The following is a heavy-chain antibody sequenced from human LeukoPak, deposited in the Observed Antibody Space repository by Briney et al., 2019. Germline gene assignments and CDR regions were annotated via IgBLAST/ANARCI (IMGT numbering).Heavy chain of an antibody. V-gene: IGHV1-8*02. J-gene: IGHJ5*02. CDR3: ARVGHGSGSYNWFDP. D-gene: IGHD3-10*01. CDR1: GYTFTFYD. Sequence: ASVKVSCKASGYTFTFYDIQWVRQAAGQGLEWMGWMNPNSGNTGYAQKFQGRVTMTRDMSTSTVYMELSSLRSEDTAVYYCARVGHGSGSYNWFDPWGQGTLVTVSS. CDR2: MNPNSGNT.